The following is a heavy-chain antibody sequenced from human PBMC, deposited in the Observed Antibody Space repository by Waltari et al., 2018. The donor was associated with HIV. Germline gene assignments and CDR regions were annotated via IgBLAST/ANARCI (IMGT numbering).Heavy chain of an antibody. J-gene: IGHJ4*02. CDR3: AKGGVTTEPFDC. CDR2: ISTSGGTT. V-gene: IGHV3-23*01. D-gene: IGHD4-4*01. CDR1: VFTFASYD. Sequence: EVQLLESGGGLVQPGGSLRLCCAASVFTFASYDMSWVRQAPGKGLEWVSAISTSGGTTYYADSVKGRFTISRDNSKNTLYLQMNSLRAEDTALYYCAKGGVTTEPFDCWGQGTLVTVSS.